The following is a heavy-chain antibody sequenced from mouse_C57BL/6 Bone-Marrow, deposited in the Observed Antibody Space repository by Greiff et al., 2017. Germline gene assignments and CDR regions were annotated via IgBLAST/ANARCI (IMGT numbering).Heavy chain of an antibody. CDR1: GYTFTSYG. Sequence: VQLQQSGAELARPGASVKLSCKASGYTFTSYGISWVKQRTGQGLEWIGEIYPRSGKTYYNEKFKGKATLTADKSSSTAYMELRSLTSEDSAVYFCARTTMVTTSYWYFDVWGTGTTVTVSS. CDR3: ARTTMVTTSYWYFDV. CDR2: IYPRSGKT. D-gene: IGHD2-2*01. J-gene: IGHJ1*03. V-gene: IGHV1-81*01.